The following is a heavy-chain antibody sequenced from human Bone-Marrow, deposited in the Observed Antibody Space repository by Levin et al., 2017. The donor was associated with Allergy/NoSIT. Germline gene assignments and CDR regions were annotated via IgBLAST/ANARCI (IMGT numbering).Heavy chain of an antibody. V-gene: IGHV3-74*01. CDR3: ARVLYNWNDVIDY. D-gene: IGHD1-1*01. CDR2: LSSDGTTT. Sequence: ASVKVSCAASGFTFSNYWMHWVRQAPGKGLVWLSRLSSDGTTTNYADSVKGRFTISRDNAKNTLYLQMNTLRAEDTAVYYCARVLYNWNDVIDYWGQGTLVTVSS. CDR1: GFTFSNYW. J-gene: IGHJ4*02.